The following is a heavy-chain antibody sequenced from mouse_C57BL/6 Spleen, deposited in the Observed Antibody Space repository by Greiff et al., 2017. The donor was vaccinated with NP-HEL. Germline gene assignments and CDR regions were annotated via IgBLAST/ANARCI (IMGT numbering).Heavy chain of an antibody. CDR3: ARGDYGGFAY. CDR2: ISDGGSYT. D-gene: IGHD2-4*01. CDR1: GFTFSSYA. V-gene: IGHV5-4*03. Sequence: EVMLVESGGGLVKPGGSLKLSCAASGFTFSSYAMSWVRQTPEKRLEWVATISDGGSYTYYPDKGKGRFTISRDNAKNNLYLQMSHLKSEATAMYYCARGDYGGFAYWGQGTLVTVSA. J-gene: IGHJ3*01.